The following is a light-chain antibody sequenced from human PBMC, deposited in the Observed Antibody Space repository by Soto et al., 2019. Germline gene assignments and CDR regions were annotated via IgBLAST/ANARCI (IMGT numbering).Light chain of an antibody. CDR1: QSVSSN. Sequence: EIILKQSPSTLSLSTVEIATLSCRASQSVSSNLAWYQQKPGQAPRLLIYAASGRATGIPDRFSGGGSGTDFTLTISRLEPEDFAVYYCQQYGSSRPITFGQGTRLEIK. CDR3: QQYGSSRPIT. CDR2: AAS. V-gene: IGKV3-20*01. J-gene: IGKJ5*01.